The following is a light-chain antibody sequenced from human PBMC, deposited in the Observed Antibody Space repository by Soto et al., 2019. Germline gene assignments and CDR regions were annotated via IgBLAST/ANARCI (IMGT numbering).Light chain of an antibody. Sequence: EIVMTQSPATLSVSPEERVTLSCRASQSVYSNLAWYQQKPGQAPRLLIHGSFTRATGIPARFSGSGSGTEFTLTISSLQSEDFAVYYCQQFTQWPLSFGGGTKVEIK. CDR3: QQFTQWPLS. J-gene: IGKJ4*01. V-gene: IGKV3-15*01. CDR1: QSVYSN. CDR2: GSF.